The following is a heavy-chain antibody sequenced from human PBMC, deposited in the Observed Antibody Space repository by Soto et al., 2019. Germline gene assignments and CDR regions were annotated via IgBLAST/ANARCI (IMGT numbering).Heavy chain of an antibody. CDR1: GGSFSGYH. CDR2: VNYSGTT. V-gene: IGHV4-34*01. Sequence: QVQLQQWGAGLLKPSETLSLTCAVYGGSFSGYHWSWIRQSPEKGLEWIGEVNYSGTTTYNPSIKSRVTISVDTSKREFSLKLSSVTAADMAVYYCGRVPSYYIDVWDKGTTVTVSS. J-gene: IGHJ6*03. CDR3: GRVPSYYIDV.